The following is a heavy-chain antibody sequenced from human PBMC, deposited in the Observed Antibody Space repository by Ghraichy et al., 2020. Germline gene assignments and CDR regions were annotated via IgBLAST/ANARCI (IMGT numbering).Heavy chain of an antibody. J-gene: IGHJ6*01. V-gene: IGHV3-21*01. Sequence: GGSLRLSCADSGFTFSSSSMNWVRQAPGKGLEWVSSISSSSSYIYYADSVKGRSTISRDKAKNSLYLQMNSLRAEDTAVSYCGTAPGVVVAATHHYGMDVSGLGNTVTVPS. CDR2: ISSSSSYI. D-gene: IGHD2-15*01. CDR3: GTAPGVVVAATHHYGMDV. CDR1: GFTFSSSS.